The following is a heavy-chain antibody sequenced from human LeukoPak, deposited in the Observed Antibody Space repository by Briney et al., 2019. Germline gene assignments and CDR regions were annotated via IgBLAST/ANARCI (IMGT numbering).Heavy chain of an antibody. J-gene: IGHJ4*02. CDR1: GYTFTGDY. CDR3: ARVRGNSGSYLVDY. CDR2: INPNSGGT. Sequence: ASVKVSCKASGYTFTGDYMHWVRQAPGQGLEWMGRINPNSGGTNYAQKFQGRVTMTRDTSISTAYMERSRLRSDDTAVYYCARVRGNSGSYLVDYWGQGTLVTVSS. D-gene: IGHD1-26*01. V-gene: IGHV1-2*06.